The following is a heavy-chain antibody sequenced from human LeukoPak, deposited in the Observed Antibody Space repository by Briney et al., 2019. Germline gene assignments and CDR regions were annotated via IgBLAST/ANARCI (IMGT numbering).Heavy chain of an antibody. CDR2: INPDSGVT. CDR1: RHTFTVYH. D-gene: IGHD2-21*02. Sequence: ASVKVSCKASRHTFTVYHVHWVRQAPGQGLEWMGWINPDSGVTNYAQNLQARVTMTRDTSISTVFLDLSSLSSDDTAVYYCALVTSGNWWFDPWGQGTLVTVSS. J-gene: IGHJ5*02. CDR3: ALVTSGNWWFDP. V-gene: IGHV1-2*02.